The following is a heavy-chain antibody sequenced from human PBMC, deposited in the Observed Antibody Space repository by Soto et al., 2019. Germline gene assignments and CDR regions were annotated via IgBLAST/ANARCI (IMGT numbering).Heavy chain of an antibody. V-gene: IGHV3-7*01. CDR2: IKQDGSEK. J-gene: IGHJ4*02. Sequence: GGSLRLSCAASGFTFSSYWMSWVRQAPGKGLEWAANIKQDGSEKYYVDSVKGRFTISRDNAKNSLYLQMNSLRAEDTAVYYCARAYSSSWADYWGQGTLVTVSS. CDR1: GFTFSSYW. CDR3: ARAYSSSWADY. D-gene: IGHD6-13*01.